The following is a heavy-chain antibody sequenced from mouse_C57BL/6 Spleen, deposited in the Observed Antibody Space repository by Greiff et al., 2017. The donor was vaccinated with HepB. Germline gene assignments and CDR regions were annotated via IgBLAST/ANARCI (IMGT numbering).Heavy chain of an antibody. CDR3: ARGNYGRGFFAY. CDR1: GFSLTSYG. V-gene: IGHV2-2*01. Sequence: VKLVESGPGLVQPSQSLSITCTVSGFSLTSYGVHWVRQSPGKGLEWLGVIWSGGSTDYNAAFISRLSISKDNSKSQVFFKMNSLQADDTAIYYCARGNYGRGFFAYWGQGTLVTVSA. D-gene: IGHD1-1*01. J-gene: IGHJ3*01. CDR2: IWSGGST.